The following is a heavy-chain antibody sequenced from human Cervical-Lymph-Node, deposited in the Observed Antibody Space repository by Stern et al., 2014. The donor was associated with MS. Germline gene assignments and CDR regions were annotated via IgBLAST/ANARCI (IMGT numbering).Heavy chain of an antibody. Sequence: VHLVESGGGVVQPGRSLRLSCAASGFTFSSYGMHWVRQAPGKGLEWVAVISYDGSNKYYADSVKGRFTISRDNSKNTLYLQMNSLRAEDTAVYYCAKARGPYDSSGYLQHWGQGTLVTVSS. CDR1: GFTFSSYG. CDR3: AKARGPYDSSGYLQH. CDR2: ISYDGSNK. D-gene: IGHD3-22*01. J-gene: IGHJ1*01. V-gene: IGHV3-30*18.